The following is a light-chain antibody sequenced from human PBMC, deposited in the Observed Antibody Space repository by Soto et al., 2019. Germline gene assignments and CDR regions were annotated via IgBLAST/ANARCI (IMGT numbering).Light chain of an antibody. V-gene: IGLV2-14*01. CDR1: GRDVGGYNY. Sequence: QSALTQPGSVSGSPGQSITISCTGTGRDVGGYNYVSWYQQHPGKAPKVMIYDVSNRPSGVSNRFSGSKSGNTASLTISGLQAEDEAGYYCSSYTSASTPLVFGGGTKLTVL. CDR2: DVS. CDR3: SSYTSASTPLV. J-gene: IGLJ2*01.